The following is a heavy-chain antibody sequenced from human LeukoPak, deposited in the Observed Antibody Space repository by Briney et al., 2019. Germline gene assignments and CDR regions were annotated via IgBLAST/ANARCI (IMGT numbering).Heavy chain of an antibody. CDR2: INPNSGGT. CDR1: GYTFTGYY. V-gene: IGHV1-2*02. Sequence: ASVNLSSTASGYTFTGYYMHWVRQAPGQGLEWMGWINPNSGGTNYAQKFQGRVTMTRDTSISTAYMELSRLRSDDTAVYYCARDRPIYCSSTSCYGNVWFDPWGQGTLVTVSS. CDR3: ARDRPIYCSSTSCYGNVWFDP. D-gene: IGHD2-2*01. J-gene: IGHJ5*02.